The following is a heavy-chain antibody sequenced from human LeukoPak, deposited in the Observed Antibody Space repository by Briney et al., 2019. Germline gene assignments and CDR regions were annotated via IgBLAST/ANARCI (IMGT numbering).Heavy chain of an antibody. V-gene: IGHV3-33*05. CDR1: GFTFSSCG. J-gene: IGHJ4*02. CDR2: ISYDGSNK. Sequence: GRSLRLSCAASGFTFSSCGMHWVRQAPGKGLEWVPVISYDGSNKYYAGSVKGRFTISRDNSKSTLYLQMNSLRAEDTAVYYCARVRPGSNYVDFDYWGQGTLVTVSS. CDR3: ARVRPGSNYVDFDY. D-gene: IGHD4-11*01.